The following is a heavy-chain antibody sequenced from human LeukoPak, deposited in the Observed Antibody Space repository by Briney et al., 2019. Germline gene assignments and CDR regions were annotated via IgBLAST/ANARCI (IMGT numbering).Heavy chain of an antibody. CDR1: GYTFTGYY. D-gene: IGHD3-10*02. CDR3: ARDLFLHRPYYYMDV. J-gene: IGHJ6*03. Sequence: ASVKVSCKASGYTFTGYYMHWVRQAPGQGLEWMGWINPNSGGTNYAQKFQGRVTMTRDTSISTAYMELSRLRSDDTAVYYCARDLFLHRPYYYMDVWGKGTTVTVSS. V-gene: IGHV1-2*02. CDR2: INPNSGGT.